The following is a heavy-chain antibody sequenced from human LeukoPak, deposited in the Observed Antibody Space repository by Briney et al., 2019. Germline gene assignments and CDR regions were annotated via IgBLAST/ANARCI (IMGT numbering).Heavy chain of an antibody. CDR2: ISSSSSYI. Sequence: GGSLRLSCAASGFTFSSYSMNWVRQAPGKGLEWVSSISSSSSYIYYADSVKGRFTISRDNAKNSLYLQMNSLRAEDTAVYYCARDRSSWYTEYYYYYYYRDVWGKGTTVTVSS. J-gene: IGHJ6*03. CDR3: ARDRSSWYTEYYYYYYYRDV. D-gene: IGHD6-13*01. CDR1: GFTFSSYS. V-gene: IGHV3-21*01.